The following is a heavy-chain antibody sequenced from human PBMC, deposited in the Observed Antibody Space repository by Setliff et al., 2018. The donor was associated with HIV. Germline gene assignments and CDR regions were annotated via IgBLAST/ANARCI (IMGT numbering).Heavy chain of an antibody. D-gene: IGHD3-22*01. CDR2: INPNNGGT. Sequence: VASVKVSCKASGYTFTGYYMHWVRQAPGQGLEWMGWINPNNGGTNYAQKFQGRVTMTRDTSISTGYMELSSLRSEDTAVYYCASHSYYYDSSGSLKGYWGQGTLVTVSS. J-gene: IGHJ4*02. CDR3: ASHSYYYDSSGSLKGY. V-gene: IGHV1-2*02. CDR1: GYTFTGYY.